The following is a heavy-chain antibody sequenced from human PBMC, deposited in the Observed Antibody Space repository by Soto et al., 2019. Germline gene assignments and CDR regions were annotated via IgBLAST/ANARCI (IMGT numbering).Heavy chain of an antibody. D-gene: IGHD2-2*01. CDR3: ARVVGGYYYGMDV. CDR1: GSISSSNW. J-gene: IGHJ6*02. V-gene: IGHV4-4*02. Sequence: QVQLQESGPGLVKPSGTLSLTCAVSGSISSSNWWSWVRQPPGKGLEWIGEIYHSGSTNYNPSLKSRVTISVDMSKNQFSLKLSSVTAADTAVYYCARVVGGYYYGMDVWGQGTTVTVSS. CDR2: IYHSGST.